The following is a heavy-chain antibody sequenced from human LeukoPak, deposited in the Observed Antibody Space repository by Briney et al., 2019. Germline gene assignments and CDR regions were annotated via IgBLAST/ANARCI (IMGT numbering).Heavy chain of an antibody. CDR1: GFTFSSYA. CDR2: ISYDGSNK. Sequence: GRSLRLSCAASGFTFSSYAMHWVRQAPGKGLEWVAVISYDGSNKYYADSVKGRFTISRDNSKNTLYLQMNSLRAEDTAAYYCARDRGGVYCSSTSCYYDAFDIWGQGTMVTVSS. D-gene: IGHD2-2*01. CDR3: ARDRGGVYCSSTSCYYDAFDI. V-gene: IGHV3-30-3*01. J-gene: IGHJ3*02.